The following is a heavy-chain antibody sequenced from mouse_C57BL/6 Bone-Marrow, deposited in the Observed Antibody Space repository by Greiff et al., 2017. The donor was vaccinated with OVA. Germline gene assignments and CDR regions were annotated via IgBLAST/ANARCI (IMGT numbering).Heavy chain of an antibody. V-gene: IGHV1-39*01. Sequence: EVQLQQSGPELVKPGASVKISCKASGYSFTDYNMNWVKQSNGKSLEWIGVINPNYGTTSYNQKFKGKATLTVDQSSSPAYMQLNSLTSEDSSVYYCARSEQLRLRRGFAGWGKATLVTVSA. J-gene: IGHJ3*01. CDR2: INPNYGTT. CDR3: ARSEQLRLRRGFAG. D-gene: IGHD3-2*02. CDR1: GYSFTDYN.